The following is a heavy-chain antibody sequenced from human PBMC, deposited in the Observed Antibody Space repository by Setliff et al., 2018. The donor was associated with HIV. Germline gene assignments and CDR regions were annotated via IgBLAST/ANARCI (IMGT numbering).Heavy chain of an antibody. Sequence: GESLKISCEGSGYSFSRYWIGWVRQMPGKGLEWMGVIYPGDSSYKYSPSFQGQVTIAVDTSIRPAYLQWNSLKASDTAIYYCARHPIHTYGYGAFDFWGRGTLVTVSS. D-gene: IGHD5-18*01. CDR1: GYSFSRYW. CDR2: IYPGDSSY. V-gene: IGHV5-51*01. CDR3: ARHPIHTYGYGAFDF. J-gene: IGHJ4*02.